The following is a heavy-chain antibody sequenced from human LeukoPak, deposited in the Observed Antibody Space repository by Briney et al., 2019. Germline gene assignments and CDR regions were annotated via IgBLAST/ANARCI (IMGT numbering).Heavy chain of an antibody. CDR2: ISSSSSYI. CDR1: GFTFSSYS. J-gene: IGHJ6*03. D-gene: IGHD3-10*01. V-gene: IGHV3-21*05. CDR3: ARDLWFGEYPPMDV. Sequence: PGGSLRLSCAASGFTFSSYSMNWVRQAPGKGLEWVSYISSSSSYIYYADSVKGRFTISRDNAKNSLYLQMNSLRAEDTAVYYCARDLWFGEYPPMDVWGKGTTVTISS.